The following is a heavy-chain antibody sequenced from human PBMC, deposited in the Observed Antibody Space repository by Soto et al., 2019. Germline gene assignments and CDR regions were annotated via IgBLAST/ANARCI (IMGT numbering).Heavy chain of an antibody. J-gene: IGHJ6*02. CDR3: ARDGKYTDYYYYGMDV. CDR1: GFTFSSYS. Sequence: SLRLSCAASGFTFSSYSMNWVRQAPGKGLEWVSSISSSSSYIYYADSVKGRFTISRDNAKNSLYLQMNSLRAEDTAVYYCARDGKYTDYYYYGMDVWGQGTTVTVSS. CDR2: ISSSSSYI. D-gene: IGHD3-3*01. V-gene: IGHV3-21*01.